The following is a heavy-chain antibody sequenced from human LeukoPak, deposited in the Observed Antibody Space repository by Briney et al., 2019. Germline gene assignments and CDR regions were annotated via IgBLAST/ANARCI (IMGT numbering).Heavy chain of an antibody. J-gene: IGHJ4*02. V-gene: IGHV3-30*02. CDR1: GFTVSTNY. D-gene: IGHD5-24*01. Sequence: GGSLRLSCAASGFTVSTNYMTWVRQAPGKGLEWVAFIRYDGSNKYYADSVKGRFTISRDNSKNTLYLQMNSLRAEDTAVYYCAKDPTIWGQGTLVTVSS. CDR3: AKDPTI. CDR2: IRYDGSNK.